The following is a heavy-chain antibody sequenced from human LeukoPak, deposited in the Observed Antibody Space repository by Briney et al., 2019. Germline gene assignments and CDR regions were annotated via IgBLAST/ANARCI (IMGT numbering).Heavy chain of an antibody. CDR1: GGSISSYY. V-gene: IGHV4-59*08. Sequence: SETLSLTCTVSGGSISSYYWSWIRQPPGKGLEWIGYIYYSGSTNYNPSLKSRVTISVDTSKNQFSLKLSSVTAADTAVYYCARRGDSYALFDYWGQGTLVTVSS. CDR2: IYYSGST. CDR3: ARRGDSYALFDY. D-gene: IGHD5-18*01. J-gene: IGHJ4*02.